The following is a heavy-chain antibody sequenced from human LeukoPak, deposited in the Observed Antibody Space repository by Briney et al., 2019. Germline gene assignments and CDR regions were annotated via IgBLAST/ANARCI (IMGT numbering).Heavy chain of an antibody. V-gene: IGHV4-34*01. J-gene: IGHJ4*02. D-gene: IGHD3-10*01. CDR1: GGSFSGYY. CDR2: INHSGST. CDR3: ACGSGTDDDY. Sequence: SETLSLTCAAYGGSFSGYYWSWIRQPPGKGLEWIGEINHSGSTNYNPSLKSRVTISVDTSKNQFSLKLSSVTAADTAVYYCACGSGTDDDYWGQGTLVTVSS.